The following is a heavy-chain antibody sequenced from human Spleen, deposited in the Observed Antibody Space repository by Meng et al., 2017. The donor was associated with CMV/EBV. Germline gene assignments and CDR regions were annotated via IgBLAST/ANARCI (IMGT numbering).Heavy chain of an antibody. D-gene: IGHD3-3*01. Sequence: GESLKISCAASGFTFSTYWMNWVRQAPGKGLEWVANIKHDGSQKFYVDSVKGRFTISRDNAKNSLYLQMNTLRAEDTAVYYCARDQVPEPPLEWPQLWGENYWGQGMLVTVSS. CDR1: GFTFSTYW. CDR2: IKHDGSQK. CDR3: ARDQVPEPPLEWPQLWGENY. J-gene: IGHJ4*02. V-gene: IGHV3-7*01.